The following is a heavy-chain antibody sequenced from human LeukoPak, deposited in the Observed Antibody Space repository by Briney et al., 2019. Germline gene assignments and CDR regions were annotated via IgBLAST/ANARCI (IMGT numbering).Heavy chain of an antibody. Sequence: ASVKVSCKASGYTFPSYDINWVRQATGQGLEWMGWLNPNSGNTGYAQKFQGRVTMTRNTSMSTAYMELSSLRSEDTAVYYCARGVGSGIYYYYYYVDVWGKGTTVTVSS. J-gene: IGHJ6*03. V-gene: IGHV1-8*01. CDR1: GYTFPSYD. D-gene: IGHD3-10*01. CDR3: ARGVGSGIYYYYYYVDV. CDR2: LNPNSGNT.